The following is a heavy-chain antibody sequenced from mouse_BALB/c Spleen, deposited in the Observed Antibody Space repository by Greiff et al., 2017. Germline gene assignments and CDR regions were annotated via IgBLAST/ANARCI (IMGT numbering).Heavy chain of an antibody. D-gene: IGHD2-4*01. Sequence: VQLQQSGPELVKPGASVRISCKASGYTFTSYYIHWVKQRPGQGLEWIGWIYPGNVNTKYNEKFKGKATLTADKSSSTAYMQLSSLTSEDSAVYFCARPRSTMITTGAWFAYWGQGTLVTVSA. J-gene: IGHJ3*01. V-gene: IGHV1S56*01. CDR1: GYTFTSYY. CDR3: ARPRSTMITTGAWFAY. CDR2: IYPGNVNT.